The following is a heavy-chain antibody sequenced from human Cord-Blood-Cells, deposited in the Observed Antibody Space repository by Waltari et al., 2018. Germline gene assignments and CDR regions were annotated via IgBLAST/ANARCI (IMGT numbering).Heavy chain of an antibody. D-gene: IGHD3-10*01. CDR3: AKNRGRVFGSGSYAFDI. V-gene: IGHV4-34*01. Sequence: AGLLTPSETLSLTCAVYGGSFSGYYWSWIRQPPGKGLEWIGEINHSGSTNYNPSLKSRVTIAVDTSKNQFSLKLSSVTAADTAVYYCAKNRGRVFGSGSYAFDIWGQGTMVTVSS. CDR1: GGSFSGYY. CDR2: INHSGST. J-gene: IGHJ3*02.